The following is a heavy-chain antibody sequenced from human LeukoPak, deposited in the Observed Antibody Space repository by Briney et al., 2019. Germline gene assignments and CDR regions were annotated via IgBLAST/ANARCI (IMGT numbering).Heavy chain of an antibody. V-gene: IGHV3-30*02. J-gene: IGHJ4*02. D-gene: IGHD2-2*01. CDR1: GFTFSSYA. Sequence: QAGGSLRLSCAASGFTFSSYAMHWVRQAPGKGLEWVAFIRYDGSNKNYADSVKGRLTISRDRSKSTLYLQMNSLKVEDTAVYYCVKGYCSSMSCYHFDYWGQGTLVTVSS. CDR3: VKGYCSSMSCYHFDY. CDR2: IRYDGSNK.